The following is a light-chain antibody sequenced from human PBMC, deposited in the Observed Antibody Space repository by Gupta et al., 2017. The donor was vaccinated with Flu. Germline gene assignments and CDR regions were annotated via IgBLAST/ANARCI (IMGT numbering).Light chain of an antibody. J-gene: IGLJ2*01. CDR2: DVT. CDR3: CSFAGSYTVV. Sequence: TISCTGTSSDVGGYRYVSWYQQHPGKAPKLIIYDVTERPSGVPDRFSGSKSGNTASLTISGLQAEDEADYDCCSFAGSYTVVFGGGTKLTVL. V-gene: IGLV2-11*03. CDR1: SSDVGGYRY.